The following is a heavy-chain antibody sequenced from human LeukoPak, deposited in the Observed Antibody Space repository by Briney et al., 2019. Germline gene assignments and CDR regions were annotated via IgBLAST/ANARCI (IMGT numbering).Heavy chain of an antibody. CDR2: LYYSGST. Sequence: PSETLSLTCTVSGGSISSSNYYWGWIRQPPGKGLEWIGSLYYSGSTYYNPSLKSRVTISVDTSKNQFSLKLSSVTAADTAVYYCARLRCSSASCYYYYYHMDVWGKGTTVTVSS. V-gene: IGHV4-39*01. CDR1: GGSISSSNYY. J-gene: IGHJ6*03. CDR3: ARLRCSSASCYYYYYHMDV. D-gene: IGHD2-2*01.